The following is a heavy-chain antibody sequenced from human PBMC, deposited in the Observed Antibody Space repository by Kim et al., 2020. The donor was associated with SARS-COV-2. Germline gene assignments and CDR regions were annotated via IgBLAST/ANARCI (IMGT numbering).Heavy chain of an antibody. CDR3: AKGVNNGGFDY. V-gene: IGHV3-23*01. Sequence: TNYPDSAKGRVTISSDKSKHTLYLHMNSLRVEDTTVYYCAKGVNNGGFDYWGQGTQVTVSS. CDR2: T. D-gene: IGHD2-8*01. J-gene: IGHJ4*02.